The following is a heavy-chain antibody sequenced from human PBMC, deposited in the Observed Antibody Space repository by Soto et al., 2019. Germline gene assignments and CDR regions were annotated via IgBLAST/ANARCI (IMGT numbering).Heavy chain of an antibody. J-gene: IGHJ4*02. CDR3: ATTLYYDFWSRQRNFLGY. V-gene: IGHV1-69*01. CDR1: GGTFSSYA. Sequence: QVQLVQSGAEVKKPGSSVKVSCKASGGTFSSYAISWVRQTPGQGLEWMGGIIPIFGTANYAQKFQGRVTITADESTSTAYMELSSLRSEDTAVYYCATTLYYDFWSRQRNFLGYWGQGTLVTVSS. D-gene: IGHD3-3*01. CDR2: IIPIFGTA.